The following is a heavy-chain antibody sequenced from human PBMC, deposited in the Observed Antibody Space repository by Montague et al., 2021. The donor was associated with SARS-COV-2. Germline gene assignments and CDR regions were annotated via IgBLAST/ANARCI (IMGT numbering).Heavy chain of an antibody. V-gene: IGHV3-23*03. CDR3: VSRYSLSPFYYGLDV. D-gene: IGHD5-18*01. CDR1: GFTFYNYA. CDR2: IYGGGIST. J-gene: IGHJ6*02. Sequence: SLRLSCAASGFTFYNYAMSWVRQAPDKGLEWVAVIYGGGISTYYSDSVKGRFTIFRDNSKDTLYLDMNSLRAEDTAVYYCVSRYSLSPFYYGLDVWGQGTTVTVSS.